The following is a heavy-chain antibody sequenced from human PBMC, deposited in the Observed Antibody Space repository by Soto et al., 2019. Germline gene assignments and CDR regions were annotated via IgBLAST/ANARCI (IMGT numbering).Heavy chain of an antibody. CDR1: GGTFSSYA. V-gene: IGHV1-69*06. J-gene: IGHJ4*02. CDR3: ARVREAAAGKRKREYYFDY. CDR2: IIPIFGTA. D-gene: IGHD6-13*01. Sequence: QVQLVQSGAEVKKPGSSVKVSCKASGGTFSSYAISWVRQAPGQGLEWMGGIIPIFGTAYYAQKFQGRVTITADKSTSTAYMELSSLRSEDTAVYYCARVREAAAGKRKREYYFDYWGQGTLVTVSS.